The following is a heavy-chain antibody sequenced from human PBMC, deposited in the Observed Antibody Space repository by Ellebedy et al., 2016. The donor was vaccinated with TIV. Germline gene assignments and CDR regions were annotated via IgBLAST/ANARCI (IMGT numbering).Heavy chain of an antibody. Sequence: SETLSLXXAVYGGSFSGYYWSWIRQPPGKGLEWIGEINHSGSTNYNPSLKSRVTMSVDTSKNQFSLKVRSVTAADTAVYYCARRSSVIAAAAIDYWGQGIRVTVSS. CDR1: GGSFSGYY. J-gene: IGHJ4*02. CDR3: ARRSSVIAAAAIDY. D-gene: IGHD6-13*01. V-gene: IGHV4-34*01. CDR2: INHSGST.